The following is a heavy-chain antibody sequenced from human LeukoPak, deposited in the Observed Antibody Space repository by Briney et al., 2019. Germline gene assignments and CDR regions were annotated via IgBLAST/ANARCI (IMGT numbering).Heavy chain of an antibody. Sequence: SETLSLTCAVYGGSFSGYYWSWIRQPPGKGLEWIGEINHSGSTNYNPSLKSRVTISVDTSKNQFSLKLSSVTAADTAVHYCARVRVAATVYYYYYMDVWGKGTTVTVSS. D-gene: IGHD2-15*01. CDR2: INHSGST. CDR3: ARVRVAATVYYYYYMDV. J-gene: IGHJ6*03. CDR1: GGSFSGYY. V-gene: IGHV4-34*01.